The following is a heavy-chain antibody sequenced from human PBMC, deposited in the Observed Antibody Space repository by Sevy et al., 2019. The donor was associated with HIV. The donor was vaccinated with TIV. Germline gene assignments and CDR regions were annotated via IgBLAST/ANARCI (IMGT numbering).Heavy chain of an antibody. Sequence: GGSLRLSCAASGFTFTNYYMSWVRQAPGKGLEWVANIDQDGGEKYYVDSVKGRFTISRDNTRNSLFLQMNSLRAEDTAVYYCAREGCTKPHDYWGQGTLVTVSS. J-gene: IGHJ4*02. V-gene: IGHV3-7*01. CDR3: AREGCTKPHDY. CDR2: IDQDGGEK. D-gene: IGHD2-8*01. CDR1: GFTFTNYY.